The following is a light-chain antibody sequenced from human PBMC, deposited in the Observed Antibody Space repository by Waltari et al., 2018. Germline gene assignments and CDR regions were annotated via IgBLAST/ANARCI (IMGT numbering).Light chain of an antibody. CDR3: NSRDTSGNHVV. V-gene: IGLV3-19*01. Sequence: SSELTQDPAVSVALGQTVRITCQGDGLRNYYASWYKQKPGQAPVRVIYGKNNRPSGIPDRFSGPTSVNTASLTITGAQAEDEADYYCNSRDTSGNHVVFGGGTKVTVL. J-gene: IGLJ2*01. CDR2: GKN. CDR1: GLRNYY.